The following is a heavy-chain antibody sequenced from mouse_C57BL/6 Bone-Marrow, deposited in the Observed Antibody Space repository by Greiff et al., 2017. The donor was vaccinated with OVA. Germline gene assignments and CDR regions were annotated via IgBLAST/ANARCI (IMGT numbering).Heavy chain of an antibody. D-gene: IGHD2-2*01. Sequence: VKLMESGPELVKPGASVKISCKASGYAFSSSWMNWVKQRPGKGLEWIGRIYPGDGDTNYNGKFKGKATLTADKSSSTAYMQLSSLTSEDSAVYFCARSYGYYYAMDYWGQGTSVTVSS. J-gene: IGHJ4*01. V-gene: IGHV1-82*01. CDR3: ARSYGYYYAMDY. CDR1: GYAFSSSW. CDR2: IYPGDGDT.